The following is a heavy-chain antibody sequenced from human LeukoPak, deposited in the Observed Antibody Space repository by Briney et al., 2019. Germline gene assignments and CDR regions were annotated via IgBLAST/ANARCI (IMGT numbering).Heavy chain of an antibody. D-gene: IGHD6-19*01. V-gene: IGHV3-23*01. CDR2: ISSGGGST. CDR3: AKVSRSSGLD. J-gene: IGHJ4*02. Sequence: GGSLRLSCAASGFTFSSYGMSWVRQAPGKGLEWISDISSGGGSTYYADSVKGRFTISRDNSKNTLYLQMNSLRAEDTAVYYCAKVSRSSGLDWGQGTRVTVSS. CDR1: GFTFSSYG.